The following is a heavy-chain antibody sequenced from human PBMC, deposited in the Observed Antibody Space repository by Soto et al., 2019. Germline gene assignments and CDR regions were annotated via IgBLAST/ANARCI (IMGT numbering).Heavy chain of an antibody. Sequence: PGGSLRLSCAASGCTCSSYAMSWVRQAPGKGLEWVSGISASGGSTDKADSVKGRVTISRDNSKNTLYVQMNSLRAEDTALFYCATTPYGSSSHSLHDWVPGSPVTVFS. CDR3: ATTPYGSSSHSLHD. J-gene: IGHJ4*02. V-gene: IGHV3-23*01. CDR1: GCTCSSYA. D-gene: IGHD6-13*01. CDR2: ISASGGST.